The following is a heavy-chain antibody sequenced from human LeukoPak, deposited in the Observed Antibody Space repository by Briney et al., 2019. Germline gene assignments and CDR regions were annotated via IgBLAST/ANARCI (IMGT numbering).Heavy chain of an antibody. D-gene: IGHD3-22*01. CDR1: GFTFTSYG. CDR2: IRYDGSNR. CDR3: AKGGYSYDSSGHNYFDY. J-gene: IGHJ4*02. Sequence: GGSLRLSCAASGFTFTSYGMHWVRQAPGKGLEWVAFIRYDGSNRNYADSVKSRFTISRDNSRDTLYLQMNSLRAEDTAVYYCAKGGYSYDSSGHNYFDYWGQGTLVTVSS. V-gene: IGHV3-30*02.